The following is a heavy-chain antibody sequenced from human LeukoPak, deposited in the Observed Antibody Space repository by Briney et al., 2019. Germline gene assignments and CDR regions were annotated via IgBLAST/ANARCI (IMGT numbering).Heavy chain of an antibody. V-gene: IGHV1-18*01. J-gene: IGHJ4*02. Sequence: ASVTVSCKASGYTFTSYGISWVRQAPGQGLEWMGWISAYNGNTNYAQKLRGRVTMTTDTSTSTAYMELRSLRSDDTAVYYCARGLQPLLYNPYFDYWGQGTLVTVSS. D-gene: IGHD1-1*01. CDR2: ISAYNGNT. CDR1: GYTFTSYG. CDR3: ARGLQPLLYNPYFDY.